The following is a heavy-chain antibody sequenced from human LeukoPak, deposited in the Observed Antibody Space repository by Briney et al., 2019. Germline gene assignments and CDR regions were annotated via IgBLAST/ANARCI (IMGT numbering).Heavy chain of an antibody. J-gene: IGHJ6*02. V-gene: IGHV3-33*08. CDR1: GFTVSSNY. Sequence: GGSLRLSCAASGFTVSSNYMSWVRQAPGKGLEWVAVIWYDGSNKYYADSVKGRFTISKDNSKNTLYLQMNSLRAEDTAVYYCARDDSLSSGWYLYYYGMDVWGQGTTVTVSS. CDR2: IWYDGSNK. CDR3: ARDDSLSSGWYLYYYGMDV. D-gene: IGHD6-19*01.